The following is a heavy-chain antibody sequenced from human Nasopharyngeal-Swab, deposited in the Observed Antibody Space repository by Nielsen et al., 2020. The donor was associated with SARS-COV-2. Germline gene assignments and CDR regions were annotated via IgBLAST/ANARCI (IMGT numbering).Heavy chain of an antibody. D-gene: IGHD6-13*01. CDR2: INPSGGST. CDR1: GYTFTSYY. V-gene: IGHV1-46*01. CDR3: ARVHRIAAAGFDY. J-gene: IGHJ4*02. Sequence: ASVKVSCKASGYTFTSYYMHWVRQAPGQGVEWRGIINPSGGSTSYAQKFQGRVTMTRDTSTSTVYMELSSLRSEDTAVYYCARVHRIAAAGFDYWGQGTLVTVSS.